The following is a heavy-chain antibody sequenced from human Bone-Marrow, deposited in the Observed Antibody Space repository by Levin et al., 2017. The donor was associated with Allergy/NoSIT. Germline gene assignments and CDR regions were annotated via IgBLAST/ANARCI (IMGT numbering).Heavy chain of an antibody. CDR1: GFTFSSYA. CDR3: AKDGGITIFGVVITYYFDY. J-gene: IGHJ4*02. CDR2: ISGSGGST. D-gene: IGHD3-3*01. Sequence: GGSLRLSCAASGFTFSSYAMSWVRQAPGKGLEWVSAISGSGGSTYYADSVKGRFTISRDNSKNTLYLQMNSLRAEDTAVYYCAKDGGITIFGVVITYYFDYWGQGTLVTVSS. V-gene: IGHV3-23*01.